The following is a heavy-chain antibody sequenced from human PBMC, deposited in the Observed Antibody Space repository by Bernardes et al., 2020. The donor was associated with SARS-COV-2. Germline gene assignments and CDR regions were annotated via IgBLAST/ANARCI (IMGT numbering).Heavy chain of an antibody. J-gene: IGHJ4*02. CDR3: VKADYKFFWPSSGWGGHFFDN. V-gene: IGHV3-64D*06. Sequence: GGSLRLSFSASGFTFRSSSMHWVLQAPGPGLAYVSGLSSAGDNQQYADSVEDRFTISRDNSTDTLYLQLTSLRLEDTAVYYCVKADYKFFWPSSGWGGHFFDNWGQGSLRTVSS. D-gene: IGHD6-19*01. CDR2: LSSAGDNQ. CDR1: GFTFRSSS.